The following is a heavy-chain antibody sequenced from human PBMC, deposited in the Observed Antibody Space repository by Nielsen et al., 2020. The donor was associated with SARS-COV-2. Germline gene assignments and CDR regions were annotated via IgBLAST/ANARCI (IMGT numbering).Heavy chain of an antibody. J-gene: IGHJ4*02. CDR3: ARRHSSGYYLGPMAFDY. Sequence: SETLSLTCTVSGGSISSGDYYWSWIRQPPGKGLEWIGYIYYSGSTYYNPSLKSRVTISVDTSKNQFSLKLSSVTAADTAVYYCARRHSSGYYLGPMAFDYWGQGTLVTVSS. V-gene: IGHV4-30-4*01. CDR1: GGSISSGDYY. D-gene: IGHD3-22*01. CDR2: IYYSGST.